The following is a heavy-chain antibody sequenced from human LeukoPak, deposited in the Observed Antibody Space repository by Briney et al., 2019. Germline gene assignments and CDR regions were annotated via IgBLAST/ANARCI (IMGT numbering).Heavy chain of an antibody. V-gene: IGHV3-72*01. CDR3: TRVRHGDYFDY. CDR2: VRNKPNGYTT. D-gene: IGHD4-17*01. Sequence: GGSLRLSCAASGFSFSSSSMNWVRQAPGKGLEWVGRVRNKPNGYTTDYGTSVKGRFTISRDDSKNSLYLQMNSLTSEDTAVYYCTRVRHGDYFDYWGQGTLVSVSS. CDR1: GFSFSSSS. J-gene: IGHJ4*02.